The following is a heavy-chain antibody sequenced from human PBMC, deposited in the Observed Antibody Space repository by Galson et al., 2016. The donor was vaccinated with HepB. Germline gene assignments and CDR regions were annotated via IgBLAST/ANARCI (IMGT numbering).Heavy chain of an antibody. J-gene: IGHJ4*02. V-gene: IGHV4-34*01. CDR1: GGSFSAYF. CDR3: ARHRHKVGLDF. Sequence: SETLSLTRAVNGGSFSAYFWTWIRQPPGKGLEWIGEIDYSGNTKYNPSLKGRFTMSVDTSKTQFSLKLSSATAADTAVYYCARHRHKVGLDFWGQGTLVTVSS. D-gene: IGHD1-26*01. CDR2: IDYSGNT.